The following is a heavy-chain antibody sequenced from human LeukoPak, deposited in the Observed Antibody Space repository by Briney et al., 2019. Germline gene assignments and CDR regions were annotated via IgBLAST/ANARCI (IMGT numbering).Heavy chain of an antibody. CDR3: ARGGSITMVHFDY. CDR1: GGSISSSSYY. D-gene: IGHD3-10*01. CDR2: IYYSGST. Sequence: PSETLSLTCTVSGGSISSSSYYWGWIRQPPGKGLEWIGSIYYSGSTYYNPSLKSRVTISVDTSKNQFSLKLSSVTAADTAVYYCARGGSITMVHFDYLGQGTLVTVSS. V-gene: IGHV4-39*07. J-gene: IGHJ4*02.